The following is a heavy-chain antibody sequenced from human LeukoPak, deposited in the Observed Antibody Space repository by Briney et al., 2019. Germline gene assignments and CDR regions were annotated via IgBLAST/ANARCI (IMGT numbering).Heavy chain of an antibody. CDR2: ISDSGGTT. Sequence: GGSLRLSCAASGFTFSTYAMSWVRQAPGKGLEWVSGISDSGGTTYYADSVKGRFTISRDNSKNTLYLQMNSLRAEDTAVYYCARDNGEWRLNWFDHWGQGTLVTVSS. J-gene: IGHJ5*02. CDR3: ARDNGEWRLNWFDH. V-gene: IGHV3-23*01. D-gene: IGHD2-8*01. CDR1: GFTFSTYA.